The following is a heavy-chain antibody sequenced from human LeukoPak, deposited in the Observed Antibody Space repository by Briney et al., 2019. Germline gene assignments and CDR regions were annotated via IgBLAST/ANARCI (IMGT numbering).Heavy chain of an antibody. J-gene: IGHJ4*02. CDR1: GGSISSYY. CDR3: ASLATVAGSDY. Sequence: PSETLSLTCTVSGGSISSYYWSWIRQPPGKGLEWIGHIYYSGSTNYNPSLKSRVTISVDTSKNQFSLKLSSVTAADTAVYYCASLATVAGSDYWGQGTLVTVSS. D-gene: IGHD6-19*01. V-gene: IGHV4-59*08. CDR2: IYYSGST.